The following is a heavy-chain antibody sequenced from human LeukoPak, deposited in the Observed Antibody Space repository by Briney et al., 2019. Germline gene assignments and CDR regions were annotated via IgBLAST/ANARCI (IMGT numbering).Heavy chain of an antibody. D-gene: IGHD3-10*01. V-gene: IGHV1-69*01. CDR3: ARARITMVRGVNYPLFDY. Sequence: SVKVSCKASGGTLSSYAISWVRQAPGQGLEWMGGIIPIFGTANYAQKFQGRVTITADESTSTAYMELSSLRSEDTAVYYCARARITMVRGVNYPLFDYWGQGTLVTVSS. CDR1: GGTLSSYA. CDR2: IIPIFGTA. J-gene: IGHJ4*02.